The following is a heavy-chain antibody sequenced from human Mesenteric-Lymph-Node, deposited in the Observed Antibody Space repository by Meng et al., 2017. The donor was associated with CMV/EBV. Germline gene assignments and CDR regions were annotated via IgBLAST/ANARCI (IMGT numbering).Heavy chain of an antibody. CDR3: AREGGGELGTYYFDY. V-gene: IGHV1-69*05. D-gene: IGHD1-7*01. CDR2: IFPIFGTA. CDR1: GGTFSSYA. Sequence: SGGTFSSYAISWVRQAPGQGLEWMGGIFPIFGTANYAQKFQGRVTITTDESTSTAYMELSSLRSEDTAVYYCAREGGGELGTYYFDYWAQGTLVTVSS. J-gene: IGHJ4*02.